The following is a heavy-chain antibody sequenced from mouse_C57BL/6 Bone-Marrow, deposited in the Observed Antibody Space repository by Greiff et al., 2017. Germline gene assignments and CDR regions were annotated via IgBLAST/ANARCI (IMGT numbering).Heavy chain of an antibody. Sequence: QVQLKQSGAELARPGASVKLSCKASGYTFTSYGISWVKQRTGQGLEWIGEIYPRSGNTYYNEKFKGKATLTADKSSSTAYMELRSLTSEDSAVYFCAGKLGYWYFDVWGTGTTVTVSS. V-gene: IGHV1-81*01. J-gene: IGHJ1*03. CDR2: IYPRSGNT. D-gene: IGHD4-1*01. CDR3: AGKLGYWYFDV. CDR1: GYTFTSYG.